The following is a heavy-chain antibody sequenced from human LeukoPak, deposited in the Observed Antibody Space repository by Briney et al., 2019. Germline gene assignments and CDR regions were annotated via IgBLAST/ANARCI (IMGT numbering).Heavy chain of an antibody. V-gene: IGHV3-9*01. Sequence: GGSLRLSCAASGFTFYDYAMHWVRHAPGKGLEWVSGISWNSGSIGYADSVKGRFTISRDNAKNSLYLQMNSLRAEDTALYYCAKSTSSGKALHAFDIWGQGTMVTVS. CDR2: ISWNSGSI. D-gene: IGHD3-22*01. J-gene: IGHJ3*02. CDR1: GFTFYDYA. CDR3: AKSTSSGKALHAFDI.